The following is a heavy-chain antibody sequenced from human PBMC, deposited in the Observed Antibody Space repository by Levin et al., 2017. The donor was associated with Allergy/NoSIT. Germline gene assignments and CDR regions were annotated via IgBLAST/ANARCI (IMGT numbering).Heavy chain of an antibody. CDR1: GFIFSRYA. CDR2: IRGSGVGT. V-gene: IGHV3-23*01. CDR3: ATGGQLVEFDF. J-gene: IGHJ4*02. Sequence: GESLKISCAASGFIFSRYAMSWVRQAPGKGLEWVSAIRGSGVGTFYADSVKGRFTISRDNSKNTLYLQMNSLRADDTAVYSCATGGQLVEFDFWAQGTLVTVSS. D-gene: IGHD2-8*02.